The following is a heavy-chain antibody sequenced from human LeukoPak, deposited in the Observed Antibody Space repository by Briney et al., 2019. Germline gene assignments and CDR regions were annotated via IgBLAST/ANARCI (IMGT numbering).Heavy chain of an antibody. D-gene: IGHD1-26*01. V-gene: IGHV3-23*01. J-gene: IGHJ4*02. CDR2: ITGSGGGT. CDR1: GFTFSSYA. CDR3: AKDPRGSGSYHEPFYLDY. Sequence: PGGSLRLSCAASGFTFSSYAMSWVRQAPGKGREWVSGITGSGGGTYYADSVKGRFTISRDNSKNTLYLQMNSLRAEDTAVYYCAKDPRGSGSYHEPFYLDYWGQGTLVTVSS.